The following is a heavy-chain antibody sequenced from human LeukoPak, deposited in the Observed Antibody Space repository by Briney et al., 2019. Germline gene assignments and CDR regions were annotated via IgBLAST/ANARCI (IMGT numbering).Heavy chain of an antibody. CDR3: ARDHSGSCYPTDPDY. D-gene: IGHD3-10*01. J-gene: IGHJ4*02. Sequence: ASVKVSCKASGYTFTGYYMHWVRQAPGQGLEWMGWINPNSGGTNYAQKFQGRVTMTRDTSISTAYMELSRLRSDDTAEYYCARDHSGSCYPTDPDYWGQGTLVTVSS. V-gene: IGHV1-2*02. CDR1: GYTFTGYY. CDR2: INPNSGGT.